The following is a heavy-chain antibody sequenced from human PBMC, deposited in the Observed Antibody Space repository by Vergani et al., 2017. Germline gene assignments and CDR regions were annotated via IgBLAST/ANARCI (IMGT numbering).Heavy chain of an antibody. CDR3: AKDSLIAVAGTGVYYYYGMDV. CDR1: GFTFDDYA. CDR2: ISWNSGSI. J-gene: IGHJ6*02. V-gene: IGHV3-9*01. D-gene: IGHD6-19*01. Sequence: EVQLVESGGGLVQPGRSLRLSCAASGFTFDDYAMHWVRQAPGKGLEWVSGISWNSGSIGYADSVKGRFTISRDNAKNSLYLQMNSLRAEDTALYYCAKDSLIAVAGTGVYYYYGMDVWGQGP.